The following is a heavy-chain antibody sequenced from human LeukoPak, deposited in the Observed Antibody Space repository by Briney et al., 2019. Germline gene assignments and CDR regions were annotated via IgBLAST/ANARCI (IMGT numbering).Heavy chain of an antibody. CDR2: VYDRGGT. D-gene: IGHD2-21*02. V-gene: IGHV4-59*01. Sequence: SETLSLTCTVSGGSISSYYWSWIRQSPGKGLEWIGYVYDRGGTNYNPSLKSRAIISADTSKNQFSLKVTSVTAADTAMYYCARASDSGDWHLGYWGQGTLVTVSS. CDR3: ARASDSGDWHLGY. CDR1: GGSISSYY. J-gene: IGHJ4*02.